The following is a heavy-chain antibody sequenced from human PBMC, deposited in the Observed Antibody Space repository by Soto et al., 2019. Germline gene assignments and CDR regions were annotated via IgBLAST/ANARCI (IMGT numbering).Heavy chain of an antibody. Sequence: EVLLVESGGGLVQPGGSLKLSCAASGFVFKDSSIHWVRQASGKGLEWVGRIRDRACSYATAYAASVKGRFTISRDASNNTASLQINSPKTADTAIYYSPRLISAAQDYWGQGTLVTVS. CDR2: IRDRACSYAT. D-gene: IGHD3-10*01. CDR3: PRLISAAQDY. J-gene: IGHJ4*02. V-gene: IGHV3-73*01. CDR1: GFVFKDSS.